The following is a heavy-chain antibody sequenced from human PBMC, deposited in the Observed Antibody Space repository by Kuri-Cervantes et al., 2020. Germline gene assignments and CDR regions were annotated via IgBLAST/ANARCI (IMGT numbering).Heavy chain of an antibody. J-gene: IGHJ3*02. CDR2: ISFDGSNK. Sequence: GESLKISCAASGLTFTNYGMHWVRQAPGKGLEWVAIISFDGSNKYYADSVKGRFTISRDNSKNTLYLQMNGLRAEDTAVYYCAKDNWGSMSAFDIWGQGTMVTVSS. V-gene: IGHV3-30*18. CDR1: GLTFTNYG. CDR3: AKDNWGSMSAFDI. D-gene: IGHD7-27*01.